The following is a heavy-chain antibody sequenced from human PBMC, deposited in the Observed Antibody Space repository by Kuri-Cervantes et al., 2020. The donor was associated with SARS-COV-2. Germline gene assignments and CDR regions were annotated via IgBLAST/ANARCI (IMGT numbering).Heavy chain of an antibody. CDR1: GFTFDDYG. CDR3: ARDRGIVVVPAAIWFDP. V-gene: IGHV3-20*04. J-gene: IGHJ5*02. Sequence: GESLKIPCAASGFTFDDYGMSWVRQAPGKGLEWVSGINWNGGSTGYADSVKGRFTISRDNAKNSLYLQMNNLRAEDTAVYYCARDRGIVVVPAAIWFDPWGQGTLVTVSS. D-gene: IGHD2-2*01. CDR2: INWNGGST.